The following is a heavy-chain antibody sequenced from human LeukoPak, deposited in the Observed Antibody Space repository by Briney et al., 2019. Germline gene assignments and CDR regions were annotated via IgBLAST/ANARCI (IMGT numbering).Heavy chain of an antibody. D-gene: IGHD5-24*01. V-gene: IGHV1-69*13. Sequence: GASVKVSCKASGGTFNTYTISWVRQAPGQGLEWMGGVIPIFGTTKYAQKFQGRVTITADEPTTTAYMALSSMTSEDTAVYYCARGLQGMATIVDAFDIWGQGTKVTVSS. CDR3: ARGLQGMATIVDAFDI. J-gene: IGHJ3*02. CDR2: VIPIFGTT. CDR1: GGTFNTYT.